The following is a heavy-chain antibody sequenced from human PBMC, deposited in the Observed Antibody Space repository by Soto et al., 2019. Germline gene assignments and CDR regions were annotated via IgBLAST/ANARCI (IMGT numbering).Heavy chain of an antibody. CDR2: INHSGST. D-gene: IGHD1-26*01. J-gene: IGHJ1*01. Sequence: SETLSLTCAVYGGSFSGYYWSWIRQPPGKGLEWIGEINHSGSTNYNPSLKSRVTISVDTSKNQLSLKLSSVTAADTAVYYCARGLGRQFQYWGQGTLVTVSS. CDR1: GGSFSGYY. V-gene: IGHV4-34*01. CDR3: ARGLGRQFQY.